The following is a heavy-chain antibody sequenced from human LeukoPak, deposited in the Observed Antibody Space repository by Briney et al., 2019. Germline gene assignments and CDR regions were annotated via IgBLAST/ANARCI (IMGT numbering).Heavy chain of an antibody. J-gene: IGHJ4*02. Sequence: GGSLGLSCAASGFTFSNYWMHWVRQAPGKDLVWVSRINKDGSSPTYADSVKDRFTISRDNSKNTLYLQMNSLRAEDTAVYYCAKDSRHYYGSGSYGTLDYWGQGTLVTVSS. CDR3: AKDSRHYYGSGSYGTLDY. CDR1: GFTFSNYW. V-gene: IGHV3-74*01. CDR2: INKDGSSP. D-gene: IGHD3-10*01.